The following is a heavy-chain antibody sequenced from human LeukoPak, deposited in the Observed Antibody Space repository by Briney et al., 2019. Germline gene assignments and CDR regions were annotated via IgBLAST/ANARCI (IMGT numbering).Heavy chain of an antibody. V-gene: IGHV1-2*02. CDR1: GYTFTGYY. Sequence: ASVKVSCKASGYTFTGYYMHWVRQAPGQGLEWMGWINPNSGGTNYAQKLQGRVTMTTDTSTSTAYMELRSLRSDDTAVYYCARVLFGRWLQFGVFDYWGQGTLVTVSS. D-gene: IGHD5-24*01. CDR3: ARVLFGRWLQFGVFDY. CDR2: INPNSGGT. J-gene: IGHJ4*02.